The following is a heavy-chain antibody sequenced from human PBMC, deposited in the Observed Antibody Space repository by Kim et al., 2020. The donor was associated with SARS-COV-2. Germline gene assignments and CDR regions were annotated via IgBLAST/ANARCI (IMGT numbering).Heavy chain of an antibody. CDR3: ARVAGRHNYDILTGLFDY. Sequence: SETLSLTCTVSGGSISSSSYYWGWIRQPPGKGLEWIGSIYYSGSTYYNPSLKSRVTISVDTSKNQFSLKLSSVTAADTAVYYCARVAGRHNYDILTGLFDYWGQGTLVTVSS. D-gene: IGHD3-9*01. CDR1: GGSISSSSYY. V-gene: IGHV4-39*07. CDR2: IYYSGST. J-gene: IGHJ4*02.